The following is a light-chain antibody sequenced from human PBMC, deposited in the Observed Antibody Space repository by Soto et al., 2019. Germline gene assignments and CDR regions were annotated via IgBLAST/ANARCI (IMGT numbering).Light chain of an antibody. J-gene: IGLJ3*02. V-gene: IGLV2-14*01. Sequence: QSALTQPASVSASPGQSITISCTGTSSDVGGYKFVSWYQHHPGKAPKLMIYEVNNRPSGVSNRFSGSKSGNTASQTISGLQPEDDADYYCLSYTSANTRVFGGGTKLTGL. CDR1: SSDVGGYKF. CDR2: EVN. CDR3: LSYTSANTRV.